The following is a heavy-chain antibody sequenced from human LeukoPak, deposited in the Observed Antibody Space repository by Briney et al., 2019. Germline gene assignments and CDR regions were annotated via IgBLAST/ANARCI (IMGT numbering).Heavy chain of an antibody. J-gene: IGHJ6*02. Sequence: GESLKISSKGSGYSFTSYWIGWVRQMPGKGLEWMGIIYPGDSDTRYSPSFQGQVTISADKSISTAYLQWSSLNASDTAMYYCARTQMVRGVIFLPQSHDIHYSGMDVSGQGTPVTASS. V-gene: IGHV5-51*01. CDR1: GYSFTSYW. CDR2: IYPGDSDT. D-gene: IGHD3-10*01. CDR3: ARTQMVRGVIFLPQSHDIHYSGMDV.